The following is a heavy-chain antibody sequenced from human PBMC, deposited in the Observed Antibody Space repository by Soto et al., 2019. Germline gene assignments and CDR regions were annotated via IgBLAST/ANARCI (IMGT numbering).Heavy chain of an antibody. CDR1: GYSISSYY. V-gene: IGHV4-59*01. Sequence: PSETLSLTCTVSGYSISSYYWSWIRQPPGKGLEWIGHISYSGGTNYNPSLKSRVTISVDTSKNQFSLKLSSVTAADTAVYYCARYSTSYTYYFDFWGQGTLVTVSS. CDR2: ISYSGGT. CDR3: ARYSTSYTYYFDF. D-gene: IGHD3-9*01. J-gene: IGHJ4*02.